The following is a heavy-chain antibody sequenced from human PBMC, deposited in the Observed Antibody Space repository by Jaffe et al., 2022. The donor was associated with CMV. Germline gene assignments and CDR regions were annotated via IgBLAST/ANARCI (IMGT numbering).Heavy chain of an antibody. J-gene: IGHJ6*03. CDR2: IYHSGST. CDR3: AREPQAYYYDSSGISLSYYYMDV. D-gene: IGHD3-22*01. CDR1: GGSISSSNW. V-gene: IGHV4-4*02. Sequence: QVQLQESGPGLVKPSGTLSLTCAVSGGSISSSNWWSWVRQPPGKGLEWIGEIYHSGSTNYNPSLKSRVTISVDKSKNQFSLKLSSVTAADTAVYYCAREPQAYYYDSSGISLSYYYMDVWGKGTTVTVSS.